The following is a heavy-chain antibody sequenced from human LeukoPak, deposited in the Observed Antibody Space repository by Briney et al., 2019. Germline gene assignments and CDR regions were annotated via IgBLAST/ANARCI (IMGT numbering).Heavy chain of an antibody. J-gene: IGHJ4*02. CDR3: ARDFGSGSSYCDY. V-gene: IGHV3-21*01. D-gene: IGHD2-15*01. CDR1: GFTFSSYS. Sequence: GGSLRLSCAASGFTFSSYSMNWVRQAPGKGLEWVSSISSSSSYIYYADSVKGRFTISRDNAKNSLYLQMNSLRAEDTAVYCCARDFGSGSSYCDYWGQGTLVTVSS. CDR2: ISSSSSYI.